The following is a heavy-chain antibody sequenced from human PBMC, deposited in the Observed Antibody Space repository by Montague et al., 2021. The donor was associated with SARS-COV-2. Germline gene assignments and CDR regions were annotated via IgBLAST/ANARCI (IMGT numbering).Heavy chain of an antibody. J-gene: IGHJ4*02. V-gene: IGHV3-7*03. CDR2: KKQDGSEK. Sequence: SLRLSCAASGFTFSTFWLTLVRQVPGKGLEWVANKKQDGSEKYYLYSVKGRFTISRDNAKNSLYLQLDSLRAEDTAVYYCARGYDSSGYQYWGQGTLVTVSS. CDR3: ARGYDSSGYQY. D-gene: IGHD3-22*01. CDR1: GFTFSTFW.